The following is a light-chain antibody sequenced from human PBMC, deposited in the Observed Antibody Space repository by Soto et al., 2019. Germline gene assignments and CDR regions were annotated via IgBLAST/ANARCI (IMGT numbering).Light chain of an antibody. CDR2: DAS. V-gene: IGKV1-9*01. CDR1: QGISSY. Sequence: DIQLTQSPSFLSASVGDRVTITCRASQGISSYLAWYQQKPGIDPKFLIYDASTLQSGVPSRFSGSGPGTEFTLTISSLLPEDVATYYCQQVKSYPLTFGGGTKVEIE. CDR3: QQVKSYPLT. J-gene: IGKJ4*01.